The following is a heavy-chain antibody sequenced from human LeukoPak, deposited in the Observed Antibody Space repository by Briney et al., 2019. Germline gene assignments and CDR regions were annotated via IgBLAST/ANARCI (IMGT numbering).Heavy chain of an antibody. Sequence: PGGSLRLSCAASGFTFSSYDMTWVRQAPGKGLEWIGRIYTSGSTNYNPSLKSRVTISVDTSKNQFSLKLSSVTAADTAVYYCAREQGWFGELFQTYYYYYMDVWGKGTTVTISS. CDR1: GFTFSSYD. CDR3: AREQGWFGELFQTYYYYYMDV. J-gene: IGHJ6*03. CDR2: IYTSGST. V-gene: IGHV4-4*08. D-gene: IGHD3-10*01.